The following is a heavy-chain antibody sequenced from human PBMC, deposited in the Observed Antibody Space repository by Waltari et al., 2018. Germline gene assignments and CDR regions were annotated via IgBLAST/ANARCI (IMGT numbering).Heavy chain of an antibody. CDR3: AKDYYYGSGSYTDAFDI. CDR2: ISGSGNST. J-gene: IGHJ3*02. V-gene: IGHV3-23*01. CDR1: GFTFSSYG. Sequence: EVQLLESGGGWVQPGGSLRLSCAASGFTFSSYGMSWVRQAPGKGLGWVSDISGSGNSTNYADSVKGRFTISRDNSKNTLYVQMNSLRVEDTAVYYCAKDYYYGSGSYTDAFDIWGQGTMVTVSS. D-gene: IGHD3-10*01.